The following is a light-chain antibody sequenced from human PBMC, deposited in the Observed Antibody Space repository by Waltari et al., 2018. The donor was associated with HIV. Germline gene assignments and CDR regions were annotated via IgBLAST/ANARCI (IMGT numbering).Light chain of an antibody. V-gene: IGLV1-40*01. CDR2: INI. CDR3: QSYDRRLTVWV. Sequence: QSMLTQPASVSGALGQRVTISCTGSSPNIGADTDVHWYQQFQGAAPKLLIYINIKRPSGVPDRFSGSKSGTSASLAISGLQAEDEADYYCQSYDRRLTVWVFGGGTKVTVL. CDR1: SPNIGADTD. J-gene: IGLJ3*02.